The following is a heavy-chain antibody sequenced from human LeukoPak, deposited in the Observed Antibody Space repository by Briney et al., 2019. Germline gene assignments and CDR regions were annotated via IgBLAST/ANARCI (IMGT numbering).Heavy chain of an antibody. V-gene: IGHV3-15*01. CDR1: GFTFSTFA. J-gene: IGHJ4*02. D-gene: IGHD2-15*01. CDR3: TTEGGWSFYFDY. CDR2: IKSKTDGGTT. Sequence: GGSLRLSCSASGFTFSTFAMHWVRQAPGQGLEWVGRIKSKTDGGTTDYAAHVKGRITISTDDSKNTLYLQMNSLKNEDTAVYYCTTEGGWSFYFDYWAQGMLVTVSS.